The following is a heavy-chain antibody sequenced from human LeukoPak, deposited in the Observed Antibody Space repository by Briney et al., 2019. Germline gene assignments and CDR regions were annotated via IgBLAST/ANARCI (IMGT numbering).Heavy chain of an antibody. CDR3: ARDSTWAYNWNGMDV. CDR2: IKQDGSEK. Sequence: GGSLRLSCAASGFTFSSYTMSWVRQAPGKGLEWVANIKQDGSEKYYVDSVKGRFTISRDNAKNSLYLQMNSLRAEDTAVYYCARDSTWAYNWNGMDVWGQGTTVTVSS. J-gene: IGHJ6*02. CDR1: GFTFSSYT. D-gene: IGHD1-20*01. V-gene: IGHV3-7*03.